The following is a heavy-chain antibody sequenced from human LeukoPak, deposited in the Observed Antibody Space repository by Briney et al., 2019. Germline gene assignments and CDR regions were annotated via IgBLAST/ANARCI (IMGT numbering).Heavy chain of an antibody. V-gene: IGHV3-53*01. CDR2: VFSGGDT. CDR1: GFTVSNNY. D-gene: IGHD6-19*01. J-gene: IGHJ4*02. Sequence: PGGSLRLSCAAAGFTVSNNYIHWVRQAPGKGLEWVPVVFSGGDTYYADSVKGRFTISRDNSKNAIYLQMNSLRVEDTAIYYCARGQIGVAGLDYWGQGTLVTVSS. CDR3: ARGQIGVAGLDY.